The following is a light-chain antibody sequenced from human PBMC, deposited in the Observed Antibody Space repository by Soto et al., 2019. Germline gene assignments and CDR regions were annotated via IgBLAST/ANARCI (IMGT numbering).Light chain of an antibody. J-gene: IGLJ3*02. CDR1: NIGTKS. CDR2: HDR. Sequence: SYELTQPPSVSVAPGQTATITCGGNNIGTKSVHWYQQKPGQAPVLVVFHDRDRPSGIPDRFSGSHSGNTATLNISRLEAGDEADYYCQVWDDNSDHTGVFGVGTKLTVL. CDR3: QVWDDNSDHTGV. V-gene: IGLV3-21*02.